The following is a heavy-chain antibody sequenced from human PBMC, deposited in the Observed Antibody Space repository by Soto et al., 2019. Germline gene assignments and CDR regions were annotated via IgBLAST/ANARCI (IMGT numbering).Heavy chain of an antibody. CDR2: IYYRGNT. J-gene: IGHJ4*02. CDR1: GDSISSSSYY. V-gene: IGHV4-39*01. D-gene: IGHD6-19*01. Sequence: LQLQESGPGLVKPSETLSLTCTVSGDSISSSSYYWGCIRQPPGKVLDCIGMIYYRGNTHYNHSLKSRVTMSIDTSKNQFSLKVSSVTAADTAVYYCARPARQDAVAGDYWGQGTLVTVSS. CDR3: ARPARQDAVAGDY.